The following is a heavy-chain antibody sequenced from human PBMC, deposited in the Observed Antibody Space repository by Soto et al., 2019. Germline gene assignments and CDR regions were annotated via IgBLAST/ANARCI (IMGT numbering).Heavy chain of an antibody. J-gene: IGHJ6*03. D-gene: IGHD2-15*01. CDR3: ARRMASSDYYMDV. CDR2: ISPYNGDT. Sequence: QVQLVQSGAEVKEPGASVKVSCKASGYTFTTYGINWVRQAPGQGLEWMGWISPYNGDTNFAQNLQGRVTMTTDTSTTTAYMELRSLKSDDTAVYYCARRMASSDYYMDVWGIGTTVTVSS. V-gene: IGHV1-18*01. CDR1: GYTFTTYG.